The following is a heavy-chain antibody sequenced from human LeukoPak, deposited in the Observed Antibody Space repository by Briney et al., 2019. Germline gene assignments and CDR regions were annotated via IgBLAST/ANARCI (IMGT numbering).Heavy chain of an antibody. Sequence: SQTLSLTCTVSGVSISSGGYYWSWLRQHPGKGLEWIGYIYYSGITYYNPSLKSRVTISVDTSKNQFSLKLNSVTAADTAVYYCAREGVLRYYVDYWGQGTLVTVSS. V-gene: IGHV4-31*03. J-gene: IGHJ4*02. D-gene: IGHD3-9*01. CDR2: IYYSGIT. CDR3: AREGVLRYYVDY. CDR1: GVSISSGGYY.